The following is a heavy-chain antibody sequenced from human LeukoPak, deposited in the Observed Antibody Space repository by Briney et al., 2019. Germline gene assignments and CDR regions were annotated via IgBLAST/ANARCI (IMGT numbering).Heavy chain of an antibody. D-gene: IGHD5-18*01. CDR3: ARDLRGGGYSYGYSYYYYYMDV. V-gene: IGHV1-46*01. J-gene: IGHJ6*03. Sequence: ASVKVSCKSSGYTFTSYYMHWVRQAPGQGLEWMGIINPSGGSTSYAQKFPGRVTITADESTSTAYMELRRLRLEDTAVYDCARDLRGGGYSYGYSYYYYYMDVWGKGTTVTISS. CDR1: GYTFTSYY. CDR2: INPSGGST.